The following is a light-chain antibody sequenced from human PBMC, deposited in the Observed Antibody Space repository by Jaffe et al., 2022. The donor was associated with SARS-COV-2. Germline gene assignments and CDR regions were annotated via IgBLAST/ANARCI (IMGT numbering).Light chain of an antibody. Sequence: DIQMTQSPSSLSASVGDRVTITCRASQSISSYLNWYQQKPGKAPKLLIYAASSLQSGVPSRFSGSGSGTDFTLTISSLQPEDFATYYCQQSYSTSIFAGGTKVEIK. V-gene: IGKV1-39*01. CDR2: AAS. CDR1: QSISSY. J-gene: IGKJ4*01. CDR3: QQSYSTSI.